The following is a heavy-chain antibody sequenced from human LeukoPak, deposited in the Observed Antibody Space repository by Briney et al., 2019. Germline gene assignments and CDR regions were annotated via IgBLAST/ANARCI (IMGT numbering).Heavy chain of an antibody. CDR1: GFPFSTYA. V-gene: IGHV3-30*04. CDR2: VSSDGKNK. CDR3: ARDPFHLLILFDL. Sequence: GGSLRLSCAASGFPFSTYAMHWVSEALGMGLAWVALVSSDGKNKYYADAVKGRFTVSRDNSKNTLFVQMDSLRPEDTALYYCARDPFHLLILFDLWGQGSLVTVSS. D-gene: IGHD3-9*01. J-gene: IGHJ4*02.